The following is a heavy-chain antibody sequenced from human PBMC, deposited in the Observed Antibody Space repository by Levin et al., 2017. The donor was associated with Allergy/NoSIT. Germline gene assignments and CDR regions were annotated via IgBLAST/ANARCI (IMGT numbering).Heavy chain of an antibody. D-gene: IGHD6-19*01. CDR3: ARSPGIAVAGTWTPDSGNFDY. CDR1: GFTFNSYA. Sequence: QTGWSLRLSCAASGFTFNSYAMHWVRQAPGKGLEYVSSISSNGDSTYYANSVKGRFIISRDNSKNTLYLQMCILRAEDMAVYYCARSPGIAVAGTWTPDSGNFDYWGQGTLVTVSS. CDR2: ISSNGDST. J-gene: IGHJ4*02. V-gene: IGHV3-64*01.